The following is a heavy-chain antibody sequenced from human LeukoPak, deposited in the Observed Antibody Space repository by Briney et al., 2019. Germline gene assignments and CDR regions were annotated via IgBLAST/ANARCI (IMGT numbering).Heavy chain of an antibody. CDR2: INPNSGGT. D-gene: IGHD3-9*01. Sequence: ASVKVSCKASGYTFTGYYMHWVRQAPGQGLEWMGWINPNSGGTYYAQKFQGRVTMTRDTSISTAYMELSRLRSDDTAVYYCAREMRILTGSYYYYGMDVWGQGTTVTVSS. CDR1: GYTFTGYY. J-gene: IGHJ6*02. V-gene: IGHV1-2*02. CDR3: AREMRILTGSYYYYGMDV.